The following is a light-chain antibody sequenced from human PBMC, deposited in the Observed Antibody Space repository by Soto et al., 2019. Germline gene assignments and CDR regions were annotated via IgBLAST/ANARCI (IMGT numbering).Light chain of an antibody. Sequence: QSALTQPRSVSGSPGQSITISCTGTTKDVGAYQYVSWYQQHPRKAPKLLLYDVDERPSGVPDRFSGSKSGSTASLTISGLQPEDEADYYCCSYAGRYTRIFGEGTKVTVL. CDR1: TKDVGAYQY. V-gene: IGLV2-11*01. CDR3: CSYAGRYTRI. CDR2: DVD. J-gene: IGLJ2*01.